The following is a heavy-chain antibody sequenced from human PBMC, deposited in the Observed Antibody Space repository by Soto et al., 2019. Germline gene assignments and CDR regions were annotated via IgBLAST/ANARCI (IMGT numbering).Heavy chain of an antibody. CDR3: TIESSV. V-gene: IGHV3-15*01. CDR2: IKSKTDGGTT. Sequence: PGGSLRLSCASSVFTFSNAWMSCVVQAPGKWLEWVGRIKSKTDGGTTDYAAPVKGRFTTSRDDSKNTLYLQMNSLKTEDTAVYYCTIESSVWGQGTVVPAXS. CDR1: VFTFSNAW. J-gene: IGHJ4*02.